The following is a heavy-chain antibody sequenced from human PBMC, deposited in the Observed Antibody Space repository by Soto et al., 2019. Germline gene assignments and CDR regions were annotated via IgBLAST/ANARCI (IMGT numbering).Heavy chain of an antibody. CDR2: IHPSGST. CDR1: GGSLSDYY. Sequence: ETLSLTCAVSGGSLSDYYWPWIRQSPGKGLEWIGEIHPSGSTYYNPSLRSRVTISVDTSKNQFSLKLTSLTAADTAIYYCARGRDEYKLGNVWGHGTTVTGS. D-gene: IGHD1-1*01. V-gene: IGHV4-34*01. CDR3: ARGRDEYKLGNV. J-gene: IGHJ6*02.